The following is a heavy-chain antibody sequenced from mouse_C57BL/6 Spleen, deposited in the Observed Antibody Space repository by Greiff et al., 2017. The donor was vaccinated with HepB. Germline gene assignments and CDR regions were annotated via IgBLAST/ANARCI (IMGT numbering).Heavy chain of an antibody. Sequence: EVQLVESGPGLVKPSQSLSPTCSVTGHSITSGYYWNWIRQFPGNKLECMGYISYDGSNNYNPSPNNRISITRDTSKCQFFLKLNSVTTEDKTTYYCAREGGGLLLDYWGKGTTLTVSS. J-gene: IGHJ2*01. D-gene: IGHD2-10*01. CDR1: GHSITSGYY. CDR3: AREGGGLLLDY. CDR2: ISYDGSN. V-gene: IGHV3-6*01.